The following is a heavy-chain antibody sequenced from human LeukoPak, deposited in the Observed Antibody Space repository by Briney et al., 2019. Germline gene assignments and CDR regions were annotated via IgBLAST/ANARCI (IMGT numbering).Heavy chain of an antibody. Sequence: GGSLRLSCAASGFTFSSHWMSWVRQAPGKGLEWVANIKQDGSEKYYVDSVKGRFTISRDNAKNSLYLQMNSLRAEDTAVYYCARDDPYDSDAFDIWGQGTMVTVSS. CDR1: GFTFSSHW. CDR2: IKQDGSEK. V-gene: IGHV3-7*01. CDR3: ARDDPYDSDAFDI. J-gene: IGHJ3*02. D-gene: IGHD2-15*01.